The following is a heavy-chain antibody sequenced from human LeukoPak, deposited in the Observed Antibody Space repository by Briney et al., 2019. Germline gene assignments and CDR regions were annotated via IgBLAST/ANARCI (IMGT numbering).Heavy chain of an antibody. CDR2: IYSGGST. Sequence: SGGSLRLSCAASGFTVSSNYMSWVRQAPGKGLEWVSIIYSGGSTYYADSAKGRFTSSRDNSKNTLYLQMNSLRAEDTAVYYCARSHSGYNAYFDYWGQGTLVTVSS. V-gene: IGHV3-53*01. J-gene: IGHJ4*02. CDR3: ARSHSGYNAYFDY. CDR1: GFTVSSNY. D-gene: IGHD5-12*01.